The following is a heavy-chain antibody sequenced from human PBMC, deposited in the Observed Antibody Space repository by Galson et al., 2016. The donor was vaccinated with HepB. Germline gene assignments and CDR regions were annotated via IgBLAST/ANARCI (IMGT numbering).Heavy chain of an antibody. J-gene: IGHJ6*02. CDR1: GFTFSSYA. CDR3: VTQYGVDV. V-gene: IGHV3-64D*09. CDR2: ISSDAVTT. Sequence: SLRLSCAASGFTFSSYAMHWVRQAPGKRLEYVSAISSDAVTTYYADSVKGRFTISRENSKNTLYLQMSGLRAEDTAVYYCVTQYGVDVWGQGTTVTVS.